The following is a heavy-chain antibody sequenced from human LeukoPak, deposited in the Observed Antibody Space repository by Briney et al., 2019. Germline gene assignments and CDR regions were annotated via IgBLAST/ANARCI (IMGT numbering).Heavy chain of an antibody. D-gene: IGHD2-21*02. Sequence: ASVKVSCRTSGYTFTDYYMHWVRQAPGQGLEWMGGIIPIFGTANYAQKFQGRVTITADESTSTAYMELSSLRSEDTAVYYCARVGLLPYFDYWGQGTLVTVSS. J-gene: IGHJ4*02. CDR1: GYTFTDYY. CDR3: ARVGLLPYFDY. V-gene: IGHV1-69*13. CDR2: IIPIFGTA.